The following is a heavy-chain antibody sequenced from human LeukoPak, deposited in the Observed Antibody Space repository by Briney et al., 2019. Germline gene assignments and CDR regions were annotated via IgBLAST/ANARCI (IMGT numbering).Heavy chain of an antibody. V-gene: IGHV3-23*01. CDR1: GFTFSSSA. Sequence: PGGSLRLSCAASGFTFSSSAMSWVRQAPGKGLEWVSAISNNGGYTYYADSVQGRFTISRDNSKSTLCLQMNSLRAEDTAVYYCAKPNYYDRGAFDIWGQGTMVTVSS. D-gene: IGHD3-22*01. J-gene: IGHJ3*02. CDR3: AKPNYYDRGAFDI. CDR2: ISNNGGYT.